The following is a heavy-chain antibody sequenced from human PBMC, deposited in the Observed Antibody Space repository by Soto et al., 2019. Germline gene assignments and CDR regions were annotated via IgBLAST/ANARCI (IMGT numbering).Heavy chain of an antibody. D-gene: IGHD3-3*01. V-gene: IGHV4-34*01. Sequence: PSETLSLTCAVYGGSFSGYYWSWIRQPPGNGLEWIGEINHSGSTNYNPSLKSRVTISVDTSKNQFSLKLSSVTAADTAVYYCARGRVVNYDFWSGYPKTPFDYWGQGTLVTVSS. CDR1: GGSFSGYY. J-gene: IGHJ4*02. CDR3: ARGRVVNYDFWSGYPKTPFDY. CDR2: INHSGST.